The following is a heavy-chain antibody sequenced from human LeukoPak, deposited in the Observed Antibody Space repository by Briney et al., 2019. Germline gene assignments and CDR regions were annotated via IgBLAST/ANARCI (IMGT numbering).Heavy chain of an antibody. CDR2: ISGSGGST. CDR1: GFTFSSYA. J-gene: IGHJ2*01. D-gene: IGHD3-22*01. Sequence: PGGSLRLSCAASGFTFSSYAMSWVRQAPGKGLEWVSAISGSGGSTYYADSVRGRFTISRDNSKNTLYLQMNSLRAEDTAVYYCARAEHYNNRKGTVGVYFDFWGRGTLVTVSS. CDR3: ARAEHYNNRKGTVGVYFDF. V-gene: IGHV3-23*01.